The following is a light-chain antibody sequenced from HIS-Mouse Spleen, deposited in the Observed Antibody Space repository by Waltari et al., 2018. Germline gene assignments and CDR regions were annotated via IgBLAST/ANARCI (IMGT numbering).Light chain of an antibody. CDR2: RDS. Sequence: SYELTQPLSVSVALGQTARITCGGNNIGSKHVHWYQQKPGQAPVRVIYRDSNRPSGIPERFSGSNSGNTATLTISRAQAGDEADYYCQVWDSSTVVFGGGTKLTVL. V-gene: IGLV3-9*01. CDR3: QVWDSSTVV. J-gene: IGLJ2*01. CDR1: NIGSKH.